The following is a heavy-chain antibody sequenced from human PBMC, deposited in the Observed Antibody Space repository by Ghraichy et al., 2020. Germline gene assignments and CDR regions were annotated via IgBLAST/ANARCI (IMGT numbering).Heavy chain of an antibody. D-gene: IGHD3-22*01. CDR1: GGTFSSYA. J-gene: IGHJ2*01. Sequence: KVSCKASGGTFSSYAISWVRQAPGQGLEWMGGIIPMFGTANSAQKFQGRVTLTADESTSTAYMELSSLRSDDTAVYYCARGQHYYESSGYSPYWYFDLWGRGTLVTVSS. CDR2: IIPMFGTA. CDR3: ARGQHYYESSGYSPYWYFDL. V-gene: IGHV1-69*01.